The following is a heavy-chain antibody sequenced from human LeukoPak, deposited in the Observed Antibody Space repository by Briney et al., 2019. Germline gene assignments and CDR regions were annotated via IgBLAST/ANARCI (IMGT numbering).Heavy chain of an antibody. CDR2: ITPLFGTA. CDR3: ARAANLLGYCSGGSCYLDAFDI. Sequence: GASVKVSCKASGGTFSKYTISWVRQRPGQGLEWMGGITPLFGTANYAQKFQGRVTITADESASTAYMELSSLRSEDTAVYYCARAANLLGYCSGGSCYLDAFDIWGQGTMVTVSS. J-gene: IGHJ3*02. CDR1: GGTFSKYT. V-gene: IGHV1-69*13. D-gene: IGHD2-15*01.